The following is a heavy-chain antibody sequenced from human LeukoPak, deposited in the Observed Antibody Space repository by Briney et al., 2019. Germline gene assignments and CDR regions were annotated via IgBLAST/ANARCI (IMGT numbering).Heavy chain of an antibody. J-gene: IGHJ6*03. D-gene: IGHD6-6*01. CDR2: IYSGGGT. Sequence: GGSLRLSCAASGFTVSSNYMSWVRQAPGKGLEWVSVIYSGGGTYYADSVKGRFTISRDNSKNTLYLQMNSLRAEDTAVYYCARGYGNSSPYYYYYYYMDVWGKGTTVTVSS. CDR1: GFTVSSNY. CDR3: ARGYGNSSPYYYYYYYMDV. V-gene: IGHV3-53*01.